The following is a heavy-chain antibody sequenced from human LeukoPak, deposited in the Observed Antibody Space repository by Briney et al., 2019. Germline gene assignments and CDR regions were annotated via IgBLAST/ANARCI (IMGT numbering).Heavy chain of an antibody. Sequence: PGRSLRLSCAASGFTFSTYAMHWVRQAPGKGLEWVAVILYDGSNKYYADSVKGRFTVSRDNAKDTLYLQMNSLRAADTAVYFCVKEVFNWGQGTLVTVSS. CDR3: VKEVFN. J-gene: IGHJ4*02. CDR1: GFTFSTYA. V-gene: IGHV3-30*04. CDR2: ILYDGSNK.